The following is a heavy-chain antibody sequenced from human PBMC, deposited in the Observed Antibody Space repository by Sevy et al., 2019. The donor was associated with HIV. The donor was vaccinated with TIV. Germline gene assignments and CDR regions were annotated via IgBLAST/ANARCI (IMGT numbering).Heavy chain of an antibody. V-gene: IGHV2-5*02. CDR1: GFSLSASGVG. CDR2: ISWDDDK. CDR3: ARRQQEELANDAFDI. D-gene: IGHD1-26*01. Sequence: SGPTLVKPTQTLTLTCTFSGFSLSASGVGVGWIRQPPGKALEWLTLISWDDDKRYSPSLKSRLTITKDTSKNQVVLTMTNMDPVDTATYYCARRQQEELANDAFDIWGQGTMVTVSS. J-gene: IGHJ3*02.